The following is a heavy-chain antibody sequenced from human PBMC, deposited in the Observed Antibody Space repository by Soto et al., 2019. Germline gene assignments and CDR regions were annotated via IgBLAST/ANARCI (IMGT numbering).Heavy chain of an antibody. Sequence: PSETLPLTCAVSGGSISSSDWWSWVRQTPGKGLEWIGEIYHSGSTNYNPSLKSRVTISVDKSKNQFSLKLSSVADADTAVYYCARLTGDYVPQDYYYGMDVWGQGTTVTVS. V-gene: IGHV4-4*02. D-gene: IGHD4-17*01. J-gene: IGHJ6*02. CDR3: ARLTGDYVPQDYYYGMDV. CDR1: GGSISSSDW. CDR2: IYHSGST.